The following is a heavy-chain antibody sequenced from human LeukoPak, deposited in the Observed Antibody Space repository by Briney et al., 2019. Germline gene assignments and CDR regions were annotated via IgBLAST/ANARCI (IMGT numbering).Heavy chain of an antibody. V-gene: IGHV3-33*01. CDR3: ARGLDYGDYGDY. CDR1: GFTFSSYG. D-gene: IGHD4-17*01. J-gene: IGHJ4*02. Sequence: PGGSLRLSCAASGFTFSSYGMHWVRQAPGKGLEWVAVIWYDGSNKYYADSVKGRFTISRDNSKNTLYLQMNSLRAEDTAVYYCARGLDYGDYGDYWGQGTLVTVSS. CDR2: IWYDGSNK.